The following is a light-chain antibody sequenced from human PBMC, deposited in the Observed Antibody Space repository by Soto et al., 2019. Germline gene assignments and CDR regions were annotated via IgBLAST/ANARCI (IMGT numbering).Light chain of an antibody. CDR2: KAS. V-gene: IGKV1-5*03. Sequence: DIQMTQSPSTLSGSVGDRVTITCRASQTISSWLAWYQQKPGKAPKLLIYKASTLKSGVPSRFSGSGSGTEFTLTISSLQPEDFATYYCQQANSFPHFGQGTRLEIK. CDR3: QQANSFPH. CDR1: QTISSW. J-gene: IGKJ5*01.